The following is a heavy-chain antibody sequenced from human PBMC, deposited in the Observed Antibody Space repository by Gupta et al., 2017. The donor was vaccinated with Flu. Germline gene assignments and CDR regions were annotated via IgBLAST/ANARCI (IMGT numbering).Heavy chain of an antibody. CDR2: ISSSSSYI. Sequence: VRQAPGKGLEWVSSISSSSSYIYYADSVKGRFTISRDNAKNSLYLQMNSLRAEDTAVYYCARRWDTAMASDYWGQGTLVTVSS. D-gene: IGHD5-18*01. V-gene: IGHV3-21*01. CDR3: ARRWDTAMASDY. J-gene: IGHJ4*02.